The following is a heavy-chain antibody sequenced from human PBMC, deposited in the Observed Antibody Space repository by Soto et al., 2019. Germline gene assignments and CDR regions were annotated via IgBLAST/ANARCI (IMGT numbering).Heavy chain of an antibody. CDR2: IYYSGST. J-gene: IGHJ3*02. D-gene: IGHD5-12*01. V-gene: IGHV4-31*03. CDR3: ARGHSKYSQAFDI. Sequence: SETLSLTCTVSGGSLSSGGYYWSWLRQHPGKGLEWIGYIYYSGSTYYNPSLKSRVTISVNTSKNQFSLKLSSVTAADTAVYYCARGHSKYSQAFDIWGQGTMVTVSS. CDR1: GGSLSSGGYY.